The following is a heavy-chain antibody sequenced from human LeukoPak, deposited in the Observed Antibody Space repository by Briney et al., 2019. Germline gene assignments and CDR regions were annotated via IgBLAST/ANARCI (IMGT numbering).Heavy chain of an antibody. Sequence: GGSLRLSCAASGFTFSSYEMNWVRQAPGKGLEWVSYISSSGSTIYYADSVKGRVTISRDNAENSLYLQMNSLRAEDTAVYYCARAAIAAARIYYYMDVWGKGTMVTVSS. D-gene: IGHD6-13*01. CDR3: ARAAIAAARIYYYMDV. CDR1: GFTFSSYE. CDR2: ISSSGSTI. V-gene: IGHV3-48*03. J-gene: IGHJ6*03.